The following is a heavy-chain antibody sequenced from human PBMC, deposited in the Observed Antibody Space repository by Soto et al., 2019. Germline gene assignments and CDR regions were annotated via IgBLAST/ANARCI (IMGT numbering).Heavy chain of an antibody. Sequence: SETLSLTCTVSGGYISSSSYYWGWIRQTTGKGLECIGSIYNSGSTYYIPSIKSRVTISVDTSKNQFSLKLSSVSAADTAVYYCARHTPATSISDHWGQGTLVTVSS. V-gene: IGHV4-39*01. CDR1: GGYISSSSYY. D-gene: IGHD2-15*01. J-gene: IGHJ4*02. CDR3: ARHTPATSISDH. CDR2: IYNSGST.